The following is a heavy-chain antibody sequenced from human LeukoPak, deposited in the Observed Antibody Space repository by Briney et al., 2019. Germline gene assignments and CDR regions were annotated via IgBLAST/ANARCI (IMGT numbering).Heavy chain of an antibody. CDR3: ARDLAYYYDSSGYYYYYGMDV. V-gene: IGHV3-7*01. CDR1: GFTFTDYW. CDR2: IKRDGSEK. J-gene: IGHJ6*02. Sequence: GGSLRLSCAASGFTFTDYWMSWVRQAPGKGLEWVANIKRDGSEKYYVDSVKGRFTISRDNAKNSLYLQMNSLRAEDTAVYYCARDLAYYYDSSGYYYYYGMDVWGQGTTVTVSS. D-gene: IGHD3-22*01.